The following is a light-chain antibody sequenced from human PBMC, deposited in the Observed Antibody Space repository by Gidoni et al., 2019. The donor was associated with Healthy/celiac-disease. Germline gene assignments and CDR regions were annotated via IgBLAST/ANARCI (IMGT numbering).Light chain of an antibody. J-gene: IGLJ2*01. V-gene: IGLV3-1*01. CDR3: QAWDSSTVV. Sequence: SYELTQPPSVSVSPGQTASITCSGDKLGDNYACWYQQKPGQSPVLVIYQDSKRPSGIPERFSGSNSGNTATLTINGTQAMDEADYYCQAWDSSTVVFGGGTKLTVL. CDR2: QDS. CDR1: KLGDNY.